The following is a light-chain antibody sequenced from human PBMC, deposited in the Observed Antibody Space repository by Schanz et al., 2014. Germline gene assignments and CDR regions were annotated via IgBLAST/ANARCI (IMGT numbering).Light chain of an antibody. CDR3: CSYAGDNTLR. CDR1: SSDVGSYNL. Sequence: QSALTQPASVSGSPGQSITISCTGTSSDVGSYNLVSWYQHHPGQAPKLLIYDVSKRPSGVYTRFSGSKSGNTASLTISGLQAEDEADYYCCSYAGDNTLRFGGGTKLTVL. J-gene: IGLJ3*02. CDR2: DVS. V-gene: IGLV2-23*02.